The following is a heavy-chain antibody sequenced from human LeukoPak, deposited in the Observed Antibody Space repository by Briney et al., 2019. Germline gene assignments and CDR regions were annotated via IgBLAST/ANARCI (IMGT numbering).Heavy chain of an antibody. J-gene: IGHJ4*02. CDR3: ARVSSGWHGYLDY. V-gene: IGHV1-3*01. CDR1: GYTFTSYA. D-gene: IGHD6-25*01. CDR2: INAGNGNA. Sequence: GASVKVSCKAFGYTFTSYAMHWVRQAPGQRLEWMGWINAGNGNATYTQKFQDRVTFTRDTSASTAYMDLSSLRSEDTAVYYCARVSSGWHGYLDYWGQGTPVTVSS.